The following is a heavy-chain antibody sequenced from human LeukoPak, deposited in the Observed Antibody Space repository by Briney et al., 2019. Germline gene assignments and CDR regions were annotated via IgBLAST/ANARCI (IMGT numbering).Heavy chain of an antibody. CDR3: ARDRAYGSGSYSCFDY. J-gene: IGHJ4*02. Sequence: GGSLRLSCAASGFTFSSYAMSWVRQAPGKGLEWVSAISGSGGSTYYADSVKGRFTISRDNSKNTLYLQMNSLRAEDTAVYYCARDRAYGSGSYSCFDYWGRGTLVTVSS. V-gene: IGHV3-23*01. CDR1: GFTFSSYA. CDR2: ISGSGGST. D-gene: IGHD3-10*01.